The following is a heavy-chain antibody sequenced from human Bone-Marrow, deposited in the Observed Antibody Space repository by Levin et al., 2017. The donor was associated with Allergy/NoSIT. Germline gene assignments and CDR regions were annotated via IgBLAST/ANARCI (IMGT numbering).Heavy chain of an antibody. CDR1: GFTFSSYA. J-gene: IGHJ4*02. Sequence: GESLKISCAASGFTFSSYAMHWVRQAPGKGLEYVSAISSNGGSTYYADSVKGRFTISRDNSKNTLYLQMGSLRAEDMAVYYCARDGFDYWGQGTLVTVSS. CDR2: ISSNGGST. V-gene: IGHV3-64*02. CDR3: ARDGFDY.